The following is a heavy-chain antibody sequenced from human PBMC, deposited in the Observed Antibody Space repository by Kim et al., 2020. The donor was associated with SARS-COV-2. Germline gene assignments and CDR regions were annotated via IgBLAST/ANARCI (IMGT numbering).Heavy chain of an antibody. CDR3: ARYGSGSYPRFDS. J-gene: IGHJ4*02. D-gene: IGHD3-10*01. V-gene: IGHV4-59*01. Sequence: CNPFFSGRVTIAVDTSKNQCTLNLTSVTAADTALYYCARYGSGSYPRFDSWGQGTLVTVSS.